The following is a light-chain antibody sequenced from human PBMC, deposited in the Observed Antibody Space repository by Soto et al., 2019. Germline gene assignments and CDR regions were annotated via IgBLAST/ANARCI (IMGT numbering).Light chain of an antibody. V-gene: IGKV3-15*01. J-gene: IGKJ1*01. CDR2: TAS. Sequence: ETVMTQTPATLSLSPGERATLSCRASQSISDNLAWYQQKPGQAPRLIIYTASIRATGIPARFSGSGSGTEFTLTISSLQSEDSAIYYCQQYNDWPPWTLGQGTKVEIK. CDR3: QQYNDWPPWT. CDR1: QSISDN.